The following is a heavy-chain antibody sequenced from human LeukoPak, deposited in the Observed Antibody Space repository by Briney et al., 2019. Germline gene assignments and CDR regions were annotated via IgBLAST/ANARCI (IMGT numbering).Heavy chain of an antibody. J-gene: IGHJ4*02. Sequence: PGGSLRLSCAASGFAFSRYGMHWVRQAPGKGLEWVASIWDDGSNIHYADSVKGRFTISRDNSKKTLYLQRNSVRVEDTSVIDCARQADSGAFDSWGQGTLVTVSS. CDR1: GFAFSRYG. CDR2: IWDDGSNI. V-gene: IGHV3-33*01. D-gene: IGHD2-15*01. CDR3: ARQADSGAFDS.